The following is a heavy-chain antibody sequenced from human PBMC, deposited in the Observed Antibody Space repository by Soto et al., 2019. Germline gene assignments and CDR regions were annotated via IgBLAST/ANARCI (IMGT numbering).Heavy chain of an antibody. J-gene: IGHJ4*02. CDR2: ISSSGSTI. CDR3: ASVRGYAFDY. Sequence: GGSLRLSCAASGFTFSSYEMNWVRQAPGKGLEWVSYISSSGSTIYYADSVKGRFTISRDNAKNSLYLQMNSLRAEDTAVYYCASVRGYAFDYWGQGNLVTVSS. V-gene: IGHV3-48*03. CDR1: GFTFSSYE. D-gene: IGHD5-12*01.